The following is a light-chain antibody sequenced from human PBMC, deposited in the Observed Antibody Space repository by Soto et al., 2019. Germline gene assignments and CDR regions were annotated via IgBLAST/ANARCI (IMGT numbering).Light chain of an antibody. CDR2: GAS. Sequence: EIVMTQSPATLSVSPGETATLSCRASQSVGSAVAWYQHKPSQAPRLLIVGASIRAPGVPGRFSGGGSGTEFTFTIGSLQSEDFAVYYCQQYRSWPPLTFGGGTSVEIK. CDR1: QSVGSA. CDR3: QQYRSWPPLT. V-gene: IGKV3-15*01. J-gene: IGKJ4*01.